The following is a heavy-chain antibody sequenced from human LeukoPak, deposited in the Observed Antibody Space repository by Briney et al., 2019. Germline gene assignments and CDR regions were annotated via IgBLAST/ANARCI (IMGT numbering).Heavy chain of an antibody. Sequence: GASVNVSCKASGYTFTSYGISWMRQAPGQGLEWMGWISAYNGNTNYAQKLQGRVTMTTDTSTSTAYMELRSLRSDDTAVYYCARVAYCGGDCSFNWFDPWGQGTLVTVSS. CDR2: ISAYNGNT. CDR3: ARVAYCGGDCSFNWFDP. V-gene: IGHV1-18*01. D-gene: IGHD2-21*02. CDR1: GYTFTSYG. J-gene: IGHJ5*02.